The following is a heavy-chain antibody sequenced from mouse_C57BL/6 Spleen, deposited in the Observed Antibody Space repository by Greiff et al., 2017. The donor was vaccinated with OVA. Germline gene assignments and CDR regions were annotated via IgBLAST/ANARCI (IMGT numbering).Heavy chain of an antibody. J-gene: IGHJ4*01. Sequence: QVQLKQSGAELVRPGTSVKMSCKASGYTFTNYWIGWAKQRPGHGLEWIGDIYPGGGYTNYNEKFKGKATLTADKSSSTAYMQFSSLTSEDSAIYYCARGGSYGSTLLYAMDYWGQGTSVTVSS. D-gene: IGHD1-1*01. CDR1: GYTFTNYW. CDR2: IYPGGGYT. V-gene: IGHV1-63*01. CDR3: ARGGSYGSTLLYAMDY.